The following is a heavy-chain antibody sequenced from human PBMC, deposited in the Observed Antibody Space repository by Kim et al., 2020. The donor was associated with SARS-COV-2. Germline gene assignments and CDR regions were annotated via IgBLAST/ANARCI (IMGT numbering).Heavy chain of an antibody. J-gene: IGHJ4*02. CDR2: A. V-gene: IGHV1-69*04. Sequence: ANYAQKFQGRVTITADKSTSTAYMELSSLRSEDTAVYYCARDYYGSGKDYWGQGTLVTVSS. CDR3: ARDYYGSGKDY. D-gene: IGHD3-10*01.